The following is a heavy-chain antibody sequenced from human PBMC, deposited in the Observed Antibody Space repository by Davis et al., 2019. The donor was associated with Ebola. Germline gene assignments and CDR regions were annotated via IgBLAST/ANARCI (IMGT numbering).Heavy chain of an antibody. J-gene: IGHJ4*02. CDR3: ARLVAYCGGDCPGDY. CDR1: GYSFINYW. Sequence: GESLKISCKGSGYSFINYWIGWVRQMPGKGLEWMGIIYPGDSDTRYSPSFQGQVTISADKSISTAYLQWSSLRAEDTAVYYCARLVAYCGGDCPGDYWGQGTLVTVSS. CDR2: IYPGDSDT. D-gene: IGHD2-21*01. V-gene: IGHV5-51*01.